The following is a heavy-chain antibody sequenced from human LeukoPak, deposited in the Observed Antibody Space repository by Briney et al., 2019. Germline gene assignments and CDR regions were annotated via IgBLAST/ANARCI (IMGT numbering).Heavy chain of an antibody. Sequence: GASVKVSCKASGYSFTDYYMHWVRQAPGQGLEWMGWINPNSGGTNYAQKFQGRVTMTRDTSISTAYMELSRLTSDDTAEYYCARSTPGGTTAGAFDVWGQGTMVTVSS. J-gene: IGHJ3*01. CDR2: INPNSGGT. CDR3: ARSTPGGTTAGAFDV. V-gene: IGHV1-2*02. CDR1: GYSFTDYY. D-gene: IGHD1/OR15-1a*01.